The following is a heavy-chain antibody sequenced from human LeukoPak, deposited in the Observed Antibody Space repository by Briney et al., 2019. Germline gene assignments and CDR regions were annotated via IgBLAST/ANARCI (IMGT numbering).Heavy chain of an antibody. D-gene: IGHD6-13*01. J-gene: IGHJ5*02. CDR1: GFTVSSNY. Sequence: GGSLRLSCAASGFTVSSNYMSWVRQAPGEGVEWVSVIYSGGSTYYADSVKGRFTISRHNSKNTLYLQMNSLRAEDTAVYYCARLYSSSWYWFDPWGQGTLVTVSS. CDR2: IYSGGST. V-gene: IGHV3-53*04. CDR3: ARLYSSSWYWFDP.